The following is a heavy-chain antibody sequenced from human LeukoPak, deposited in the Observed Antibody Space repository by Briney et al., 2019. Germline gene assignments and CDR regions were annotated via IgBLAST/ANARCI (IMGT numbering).Heavy chain of an antibody. CDR3: ARHLGAARVLRFDP. V-gene: IGHV4-59*08. J-gene: IGHJ5*02. D-gene: IGHD6-25*01. CDR1: GGSISGYY. Sequence: SETLSLTCSVSGGSISGYYWSWSRQSPGKGLEWIGYVYDNGNTNYNPSLKSRVTILVDGSKNQFSLRLTSLTAADTAVYFCARHLGAARVLRFDPWGQGILVTVSS. CDR2: VYDNGNT.